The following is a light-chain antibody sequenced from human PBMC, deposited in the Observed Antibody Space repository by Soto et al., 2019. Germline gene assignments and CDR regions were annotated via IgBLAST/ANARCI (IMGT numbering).Light chain of an antibody. V-gene: IGLV1-40*01. J-gene: IGLJ2*01. CDR2: GNN. CDR3: QSYDSSLSGVV. Sequence: QLVLTQPPSVSGAPGQRVTISCTGSSSNIGAGYDVHWYQQLPGTAPKLLIYGNNNRPSGVPDRFSGSKSGTSASLAITGLQAEDEADYYCQSYDSSLSGVVFGGGTKLTVL. CDR1: SSNIGAGYD.